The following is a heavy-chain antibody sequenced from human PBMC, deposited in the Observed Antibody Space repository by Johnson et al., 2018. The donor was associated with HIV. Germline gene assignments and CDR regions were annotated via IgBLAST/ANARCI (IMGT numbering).Heavy chain of an antibody. CDR2: ISYDGSNK. J-gene: IGHJ3*02. D-gene: IGHD2-21*01. V-gene: IGHV3-30*04. CDR3: ARAGVVFSTASHDAFDI. Sequence: QVQLVESGGGVVQPGRSLSLSCAASGFTFSSYAMNWVRQAPGKGLEWVAVISYDGSNKYYADSVKGRFTISRDNSKNTLYLQMNSLRAEDTAVYYCARAGVVFSTASHDAFDIWGQGTMVTVSS. CDR1: GFTFSSYA.